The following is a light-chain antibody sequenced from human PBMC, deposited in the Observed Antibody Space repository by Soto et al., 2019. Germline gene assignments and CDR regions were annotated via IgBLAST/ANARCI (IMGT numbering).Light chain of an antibody. Sequence: EIVMTQTPLSSRVTLGQPASISCRSSQSLVHRYGNTYLSWLHQRPGQPPRLLIYMISDRFSGVPDRFSGSGAGTDFTLKISRVEAEDVGVYYCMQDTQPYTFGQGTKLEIE. CDR1: QSLVHRYGNTY. V-gene: IGKV2-24*01. J-gene: IGKJ2*01. CDR2: MIS. CDR3: MQDTQPYT.